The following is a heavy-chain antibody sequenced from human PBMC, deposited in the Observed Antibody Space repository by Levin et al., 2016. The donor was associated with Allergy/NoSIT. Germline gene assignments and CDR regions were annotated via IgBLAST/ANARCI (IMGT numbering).Heavy chain of an antibody. J-gene: IGHJ4*02. D-gene: IGHD3-9*01. Sequence: VRQMPGKGLEWMGIIYPGDSDTRYSPSFQGQVTISADKSISTAYLQWSSLKASDTAMYYCARLQDPHFDWLLGYWGQGTLVTVSS. V-gene: IGHV5-51*01. CDR2: IYPGDSDT. CDR3: ARLQDPHFDWLLGY.